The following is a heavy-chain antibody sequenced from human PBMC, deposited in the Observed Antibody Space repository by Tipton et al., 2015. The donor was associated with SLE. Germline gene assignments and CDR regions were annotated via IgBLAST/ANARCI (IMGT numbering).Heavy chain of an antibody. CDR2: IYHSGTT. Sequence: TLSLTCTVSGYSINNGFYWGWIRQPPGKGLEWIGIIYHSGTTYYNPSLKSRVTISVDTSKNQFSLRLSSVTAADTAMYYCARARNYFGSGLNWFDSWGQGTLVTVSS. CDR3: ARARNYFGSGLNWFDS. D-gene: IGHD3-10*01. V-gene: IGHV4-38-2*02. CDR1: GYSINNGFY. J-gene: IGHJ5*01.